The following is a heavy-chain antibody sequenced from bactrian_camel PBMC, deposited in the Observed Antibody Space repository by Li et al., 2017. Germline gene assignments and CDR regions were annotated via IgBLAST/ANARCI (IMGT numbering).Heavy chain of an antibody. Sequence: HVQLVESEGGSVQAGGSLRLSCAASGYTYSSYCMGWFRQAPGKEREGVAAISSDGSTSYVDSVKGRFTISEINGKHTMYLQMSKLKVEDADMYYCGLSAGFCDSGRSIWWGQGTQVTVS. V-gene: IGHV3S55*01. CDR3: GLSAGFCDSGRSIW. D-gene: IGHD5*01. CDR1: GYTYSSYC. CDR2: ISSDGST. J-gene: IGHJ4*01.